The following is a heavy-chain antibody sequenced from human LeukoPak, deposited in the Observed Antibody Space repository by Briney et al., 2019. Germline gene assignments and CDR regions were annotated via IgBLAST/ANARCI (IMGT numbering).Heavy chain of an antibody. Sequence: GGSLRLSCAASGFTFSDAAMPWVRQAPGKGLEWVSTITGADDRTYYADSVQGRFTISRDYSRDTLHLQMNSLKTVDTAIYYCAKGPELNSGYHPDYWGQGTMVTVSS. V-gene: IGHV3-23*01. J-gene: IGHJ4*02. CDR1: GFTFSDAA. D-gene: IGHD3-22*01. CDR3: AKGPELNSGYHPDY. CDR2: ITGADDRT.